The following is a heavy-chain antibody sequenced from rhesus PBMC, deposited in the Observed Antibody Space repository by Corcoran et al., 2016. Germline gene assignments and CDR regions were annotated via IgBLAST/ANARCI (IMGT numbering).Heavy chain of an antibody. D-gene: IGHD4-35*01. CDR2: IYGSSGST. J-gene: IGHJ5-1*01. CDR3: ARRGHDYGNSRFDV. Sequence: QVQMQESGPGLVKPSETLSLTCAVSGGSFSSYWWGWLRRPPGKGLEWIGSIYGSSGSTEYNPSLKSRATISRDTSKNQFSLKLSSVTAADTAVYYCARRGHDYGNSRFDVWGPGVLVTVSS. V-gene: IGHV4-160*01. CDR1: GGSFSSYW.